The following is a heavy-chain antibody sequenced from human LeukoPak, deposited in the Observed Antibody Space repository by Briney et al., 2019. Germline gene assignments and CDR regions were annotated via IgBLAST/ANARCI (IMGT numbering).Heavy chain of an antibody. CDR1: GFTFSNYH. CDR2: ASYDGKSK. CDR3: AKASTFGELNRPFDH. Sequence: GGSLRLSCAASGFTFSNYHMHWVRQAPGKGLEWVALASYDGKSKYYADSVKGRFTISRDNSKNTLFLQMNSLRAEDTAVYYCAKASTFGELNRPFDHWGQGTLVTVSS. D-gene: IGHD3-10*01. V-gene: IGHV3-30*04. J-gene: IGHJ5*02.